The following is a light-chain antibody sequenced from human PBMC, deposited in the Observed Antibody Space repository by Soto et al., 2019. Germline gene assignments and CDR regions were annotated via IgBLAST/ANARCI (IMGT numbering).Light chain of an antibody. CDR3: QQYGSSLPGVT. J-gene: IGKJ5*01. V-gene: IGKV3-20*01. CDR2: GAS. CDR1: QSVSSSY. Sequence: EMVVTQSPGTLSFSPGKRATLSCRASQSVSSSYLAWYQQKPGQAPRLLIYGASSRATGIPDRFSGSGSGTDFTPTISRLEPEDFAVYYCQQYGSSLPGVTFGQGTRLEIK.